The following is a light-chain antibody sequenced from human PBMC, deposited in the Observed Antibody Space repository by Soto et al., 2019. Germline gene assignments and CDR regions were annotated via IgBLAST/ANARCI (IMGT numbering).Light chain of an antibody. CDR2: EFS. Sequence: QSALTQPASVSRSPGQSITISCTGTSSDVGGYDLVTWYQLHPGRAPKLIIYEFSDRPSGVSTRFSGSKSSNTSSLTIAALQAEDEVAYYCNSHTRSTFWVVGGGTTLTVL. V-gene: IGLV2-14*01. CDR1: SSDVGGYDL. CDR3: NSHTRSTFWV. J-gene: IGLJ3*02.